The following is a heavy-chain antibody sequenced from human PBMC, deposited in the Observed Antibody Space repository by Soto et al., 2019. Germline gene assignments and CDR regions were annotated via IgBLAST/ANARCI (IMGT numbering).Heavy chain of an antibody. D-gene: IGHD2-2*01. CDR3: ARDRRRYQNNYFDF. Sequence: EVQLLESGGGLVQPGGSLRLSCAASGFTFSDYAMGWVRQAPGKGLEWVSTIGGSGVTTYYADSVKGRFTISRDNSKNTVYLQMNSLRAEDTAVFYCARDRRRYQNNYFDFWGQGTLVTVSS. CDR1: GFTFSDYA. CDR2: IGGSGVTT. V-gene: IGHV3-23*01. J-gene: IGHJ4*02.